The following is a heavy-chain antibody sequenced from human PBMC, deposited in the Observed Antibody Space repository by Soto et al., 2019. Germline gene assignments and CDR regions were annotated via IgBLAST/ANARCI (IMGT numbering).Heavy chain of an antibody. Sequence: GSVKVSCKASGYTFTSYGISWVRQAPGQGLEWMGWISAYSGNTNYAQKLQGRVTMTTDTSTSTAYMELRSLRSDDTAVYYCARDSAGYDFWSGYLTSYNWFDPWGQGTLVTVSS. CDR2: ISAYSGNT. V-gene: IGHV1-18*01. J-gene: IGHJ5*02. CDR3: ARDSAGYDFWSGYLTSYNWFDP. D-gene: IGHD3-3*01. CDR1: GYTFTSYG.